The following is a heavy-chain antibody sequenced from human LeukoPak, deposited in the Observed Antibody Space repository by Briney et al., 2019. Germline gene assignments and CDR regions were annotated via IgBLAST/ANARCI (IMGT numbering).Heavy chain of an antibody. J-gene: IGHJ4*02. CDR1: GYTFTSYA. CDR2: INAGNGNT. D-gene: IGHD3-10*01. V-gene: IGHV1-3*01. CDR3: ARGYYGSGSYPL. Sequence: ASVKVSCKASGYTFTSYAMHWVRQAPGQRLEWMGWINAGNGNTKYSRKFQGRVTITRDTSASTAYMELSSLRSEDTAVYYCARGYYGSGSYPLWGQGTLVTVSS.